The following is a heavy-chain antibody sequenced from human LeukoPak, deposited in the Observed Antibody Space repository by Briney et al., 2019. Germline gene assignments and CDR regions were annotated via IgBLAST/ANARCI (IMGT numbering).Heavy chain of an antibody. CDR3: ARIYYDSSGYYEREYYFDY. V-gene: IGHV4-30-2*01. CDR1: GGSISSGGYS. CDR2: IYHSRST. J-gene: IGHJ4*02. D-gene: IGHD3-22*01. Sequence: SETLSLTCAVSGGSISSGGYSWSWIRQPPGKGLEWIGYIYHSRSTYYNPSLKSRVTISVDRSKNQFSLKLSSVTAADTAVYYCARIYYDSSGYYEREYYFDYWGQGTLVTVSS.